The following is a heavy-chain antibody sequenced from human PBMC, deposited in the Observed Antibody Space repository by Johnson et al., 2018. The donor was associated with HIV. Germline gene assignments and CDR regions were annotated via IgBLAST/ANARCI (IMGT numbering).Heavy chain of an antibody. CDR3: AKEGSSSPWAFDI. V-gene: IGHV3-23*04. D-gene: IGHD2-15*01. J-gene: IGHJ3*02. CDR2: ISGSGVST. Sequence: VQLVESGGGVVQPGRSLRLSCAASGFTFSNFAMNWVRQAPGKGLEWVSVISGSGVSTYYADSVKGRFTISRDNSKNTLYLQMNNLRPEDTALYYCAKEGSSSPWAFDIWGQGTMVTVSS. CDR1: GFTFSNFA.